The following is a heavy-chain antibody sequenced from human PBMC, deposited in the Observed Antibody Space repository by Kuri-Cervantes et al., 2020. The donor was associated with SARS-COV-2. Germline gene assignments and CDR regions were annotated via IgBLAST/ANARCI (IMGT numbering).Heavy chain of an antibody. D-gene: IGHD6-19*01. V-gene: IGHV4-38-2*02. CDR1: GYSISSGYY. Sequence: ESLKISCTVSGYSISSGYYWGWIRQQPGKGLEWIGSIYHSGITYYNPSLKSRVTISVVTSKNPFALKLSSVTAADTAVYYCARRYGGHFHAVAAPGPYYFDYWGQGTLVTVSS. J-gene: IGHJ4*02. CDR3: ARRYGGHFHAVAAPGPYYFDY. CDR2: IYHSGIT.